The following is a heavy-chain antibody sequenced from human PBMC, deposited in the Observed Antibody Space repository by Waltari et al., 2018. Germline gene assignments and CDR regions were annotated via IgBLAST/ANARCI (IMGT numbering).Heavy chain of an antibody. D-gene: IGHD4-17*01. Sequence: VQLVESGGGLVKPGGSLRLSGAASGFTSSSFGMSWVRQAPGKGLEWVSSTTNSNTYIYYADSVKGRFTVSIDNAKNSLYLQMNSLRADDTAVYFCARALTTPNDYWGQGTLVTVSS. J-gene: IGHJ4*02. CDR2: TTNSNTYI. CDR3: ARALTTPNDY. CDR1: GFTSSSFG. V-gene: IGHV3-21*03.